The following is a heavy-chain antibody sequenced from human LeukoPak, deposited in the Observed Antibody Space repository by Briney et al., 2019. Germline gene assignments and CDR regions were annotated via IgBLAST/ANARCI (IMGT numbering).Heavy chain of an antibody. CDR1: GLTFTYAW. V-gene: IGHV3-15*01. CDR2: IKSKTDGGTT. Sequence: GGSLRLSCAASGLTFTYAWMSWVRQAPGKGLEWFGRIKSKTDGGTTEYAAPVKGRFSISRDDSENTVYLQMNSLKTEDTAVYFCTTAGGGLRASDWGQGTLVTVSS. CDR3: TTAGGGLRASD. D-gene: IGHD2-15*01. J-gene: IGHJ4*02.